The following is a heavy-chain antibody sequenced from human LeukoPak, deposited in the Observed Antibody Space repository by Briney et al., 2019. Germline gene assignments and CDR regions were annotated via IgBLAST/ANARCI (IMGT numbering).Heavy chain of an antibody. CDR1: GGSISSSSYY. D-gene: IGHD3-9*01. CDR3: ARRNSYDIIDY. V-gene: IGHV4-39*07. CDR2: IYYSGST. Sequence: PSETLSLTCTVSGGSISSSSYYWGWIRQPPGKGLEWIGSIYYSGSTYYNPSLKSRVTISVDTSKNQFSLKLSSVTAADTAVYYCARRNSYDIIDYWGQGTLVTVSS. J-gene: IGHJ4*02.